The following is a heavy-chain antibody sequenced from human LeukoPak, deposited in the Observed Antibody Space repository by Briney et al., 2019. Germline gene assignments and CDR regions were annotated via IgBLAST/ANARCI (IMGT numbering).Heavy chain of an antibody. Sequence: PSETLSLTCGVSGGSLSNYYWNWIRQPPGKGLEWIGQIYYSGGTKYNPSLQSRVTISVDTSKTQFSLKLSSVTAADTAVYYCARDPEFDGGHGFDHWGQGTLVTVSS. V-gene: IGHV4-59*01. CDR3: ARDPEFDGGHGFDH. CDR2: IYYSGGT. J-gene: IGHJ4*02. CDR1: GGSLSNYY. D-gene: IGHD4-23*01.